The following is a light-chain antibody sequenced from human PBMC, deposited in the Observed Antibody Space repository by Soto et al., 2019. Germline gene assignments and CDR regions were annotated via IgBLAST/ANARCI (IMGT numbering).Light chain of an antibody. Sequence: EIVLTQSPGTQSLSPGETATLSCRASQSVGSNNLAWYHQKPGQTPRLLIYDASSRATGIPARFSGGGSGTDFTLTISRLEPEDFAVYYCQKYANSITFGQGTRLEIE. J-gene: IGKJ5*01. V-gene: IGKV3-20*01. CDR2: DAS. CDR3: QKYANSIT. CDR1: QSVGSNN.